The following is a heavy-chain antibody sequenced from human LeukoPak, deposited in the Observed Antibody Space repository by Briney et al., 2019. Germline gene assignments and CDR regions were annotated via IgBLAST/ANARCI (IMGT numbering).Heavy chain of an antibody. D-gene: IGHD3-22*01. CDR3: VTYYYGSSAPKRNY. CDR2: IYYSGST. V-gene: IGHV4-39*01. J-gene: IGHJ4*02. Sequence: PSETLSLTCSVSGVSITYSHYYWGWVRQPPGEGLEWIGGIYYSGSTYYNPSLKSRVTISVDTSRNEFSLRLSSVTAADTAVYYCVTYYYGSSAPKRNYWGQGILVTVSS. CDR1: GVSITYSHYY.